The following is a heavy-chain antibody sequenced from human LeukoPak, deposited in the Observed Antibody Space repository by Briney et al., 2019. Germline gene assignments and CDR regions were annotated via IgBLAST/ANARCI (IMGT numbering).Heavy chain of an antibody. J-gene: IGHJ4*02. V-gene: IGHV1-2*02. D-gene: IGHD6-13*01. CDR2: INPNSGGT. Sequence: GASVKVSCKASGYTFTGYYMHWVRQAPGQGLEWMGWINPNSGGTNYAQKFQGRVTMTRDTSISTAYMELSRLRSDDTAVYYCARELRQQLAFLPFDYWGQGTLVTVSS. CDR3: ARELRQQLAFLPFDY. CDR1: GYTFTGYY.